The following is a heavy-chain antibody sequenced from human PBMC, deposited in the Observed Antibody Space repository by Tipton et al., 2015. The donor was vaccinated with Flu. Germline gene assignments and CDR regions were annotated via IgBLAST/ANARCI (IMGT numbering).Heavy chain of an antibody. CDR3: AKVIPEKVSGLDY. CDR2: LYTGGGT. J-gene: IGHJ4*02. CDR1: GFTVNSYY. V-gene: IGHV3-53*01. D-gene: IGHD5/OR15-5a*01. Sequence: SLRLSCAVSGFTVNSYYMSWVRQAPGKGLEWVSVLYTGGGTTYADSVKGRFTISRDDSKNTLYLQMNSLRAEDTAIYYCAKVIPEKVSGLDYWGQGTLVTVSS.